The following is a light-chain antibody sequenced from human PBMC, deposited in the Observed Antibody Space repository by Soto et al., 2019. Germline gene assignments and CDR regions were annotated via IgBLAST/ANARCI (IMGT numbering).Light chain of an antibody. Sequence: EIVLTQSPGTLSLSPGERATLSCRASQSVSSSYLAWYQQKPGQAPRLLIYGASSRATGIPDRFSGSGTGTDFTLTISRVEPEDVAIYYCQQYSKSPITFGQGTRLEIK. V-gene: IGKV3-20*01. CDR1: QSVSSSY. CDR2: GAS. CDR3: QQYSKSPIT. J-gene: IGKJ5*01.